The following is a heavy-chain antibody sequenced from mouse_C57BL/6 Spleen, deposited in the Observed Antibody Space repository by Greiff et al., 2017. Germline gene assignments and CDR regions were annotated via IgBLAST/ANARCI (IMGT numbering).Heavy chain of an antibody. CDR2: IDPETGGT. CDR1: GYTFTDYE. D-gene: IGHD1-1*01. Sequence: QVQLQQSGAELVRPGASVTLSCKASGYTFTDYEMHWVKQTPVHGLEWIGAIDPETGGTASNQKFKGKAILTADKSSSTAYMERRSLTSEYAAVYCCTTQGLRYYGSFDYWGQGTTLTVSS. V-gene: IGHV1-15*01. CDR3: TTQGLRYYGSFDY. J-gene: IGHJ2*01.